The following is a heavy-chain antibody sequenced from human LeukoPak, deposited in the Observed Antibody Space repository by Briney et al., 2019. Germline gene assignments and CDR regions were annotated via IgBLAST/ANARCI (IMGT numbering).Heavy chain of an antibody. CDR2: ISSKAYGGTT. Sequence: GRSLRLSCTASGFTFGDYAMSWVRQAPGKGLEWVGFISSKAYGGTTEYAASVKGRFTISRDDSKSIAYLQMNSLKTEDRAVYYCTSNYDFWSRYYKSIDYWGQGTLVTVSS. V-gene: IGHV3-49*04. CDR3: TSNYDFWSRYYKSIDY. D-gene: IGHD3-3*01. J-gene: IGHJ4*02. CDR1: GFTFGDYA.